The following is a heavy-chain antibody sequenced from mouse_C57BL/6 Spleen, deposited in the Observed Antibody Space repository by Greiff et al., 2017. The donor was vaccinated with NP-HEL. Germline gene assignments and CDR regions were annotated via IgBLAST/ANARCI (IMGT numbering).Heavy chain of an antibody. CDR2: IDPETGGT. CDR1: GYTFTDYE. J-gene: IGHJ3*01. V-gene: IGHV1-15*01. Sequence: QVTLKVSGAELVRPGASVTLSCKASGYTFTDYEMHWVKQTPVHGLEWIGAIDPETGGTAYNQKFKGKAILTADKSSSTAYMELRSLTSEDSAVYYCTRTDGALFAYWGQGTLVTVSA. CDR3: TRTDGALFAY.